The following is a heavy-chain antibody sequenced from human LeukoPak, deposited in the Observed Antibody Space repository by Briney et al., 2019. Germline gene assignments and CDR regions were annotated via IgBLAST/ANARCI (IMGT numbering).Heavy chain of an antibody. J-gene: IGHJ4*02. Sequence: GGSLRLSCAASGFTFSTYNMNWVRQAPGKGLEWLSYISSSSNTIYYADSVKGRFTISRDNAKNSLYLQMDSLRDEDTAVYCCARDRKEWNLWGQGTLVTVSS. V-gene: IGHV3-48*02. CDR1: GFTFSTYN. CDR2: ISSSSNTI. CDR3: ARDRKEWNL. D-gene: IGHD3-3*01.